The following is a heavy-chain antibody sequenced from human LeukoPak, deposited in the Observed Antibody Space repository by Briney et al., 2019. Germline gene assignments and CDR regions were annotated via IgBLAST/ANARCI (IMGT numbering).Heavy chain of an antibody. CDR2: IKPNSVVT. V-gene: IGHV1-2*02. J-gene: IGHJ6*02. Sequence: ASEKVSCTASGYTFTRYYMYWVRQAPGQGLERMGWIKPNSVVTNYAQKIHARVSMTRDTSISTAYMELSRLRSDDTAVYYWARDRDSIAAAGTRDYCIDVWGQGTTVTVSS. CDR3: ARDRDSIAAAGTRDYCIDV. CDR1: GYTFTRYY. D-gene: IGHD6-13*01.